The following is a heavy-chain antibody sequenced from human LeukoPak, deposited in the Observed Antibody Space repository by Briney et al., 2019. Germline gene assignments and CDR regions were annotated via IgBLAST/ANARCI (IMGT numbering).Heavy chain of an antibody. J-gene: IGHJ5*02. V-gene: IGHV4-59*08. CDR2: TSYSGDA. D-gene: IGHD3-22*01. CDR3: ARHAPGYSSGRFDP. CDR1: GAPVRDYY. Sequence: TSSETLSLTCSVSGAPVRDYYWSWIRQSPGKGLEWIAYTSYSGDADYNPSLRSRVAMSIDTTNNQFSLRLTSVTAADTAVYYCARHAPGYSSGRFDPCGQGILVTVSS.